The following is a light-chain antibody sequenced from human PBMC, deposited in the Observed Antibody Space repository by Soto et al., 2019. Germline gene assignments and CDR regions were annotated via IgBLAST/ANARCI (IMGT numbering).Light chain of an antibody. CDR2: EDN. Sequence: QTVLTQPASVSGSPGQSITISCTGTSSGVGSYNLVSWYQQHPGKAPKLMIYEDNKRPSGVSNRFSGSKSGNTASLTISGLQAEDEAHYYCCSYAPISTVVFGGGTKLTVL. J-gene: IGLJ3*02. CDR1: SSGVGSYNL. CDR3: CSYAPISTVV. V-gene: IGLV2-23*01.